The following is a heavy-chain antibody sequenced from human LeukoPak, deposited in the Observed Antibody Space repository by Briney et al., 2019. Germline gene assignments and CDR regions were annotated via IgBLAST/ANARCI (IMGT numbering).Heavy chain of an antibody. D-gene: IGHD6-13*01. CDR1: GFTFSSYG. CDR3: AKDGQQLVLSYYYYYMDV. V-gene: IGHV3-30*02. J-gene: IGHJ6*03. CDR2: IRYDGSNK. Sequence: PGGSLRLSCAASGFTFSSYGMHWVRQAPGKGLEWVAFIRYDGSNKYYADSVKGRFTISRDNSKNTLYLQMNSLRAEDTAVYYCAKDGQQLVLSYYYYYMDVWGKGTTVTVSS.